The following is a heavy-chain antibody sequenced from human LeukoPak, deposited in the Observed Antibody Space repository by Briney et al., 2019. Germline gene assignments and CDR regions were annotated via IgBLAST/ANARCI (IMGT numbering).Heavy chain of an antibody. V-gene: IGHV4-59*01. J-gene: IGHJ4*02. CDR2: IYYSGST. Sequence: SETLALTRTVSGVSIRRYYGSWIRQPPGKGLGLIGYIYYSGSTNYNPALKCRVNTPVDKSKNQLPLKLSSVTAEDTALYYCAREVVGVAVAGRLFDYWGQGTLVTVSS. CDR1: GVSIRRYY. CDR3: AREVVGVAVAGRLFDY. D-gene: IGHD6-19*01.